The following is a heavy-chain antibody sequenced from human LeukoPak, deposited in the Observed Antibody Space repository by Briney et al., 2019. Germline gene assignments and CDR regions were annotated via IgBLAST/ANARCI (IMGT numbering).Heavy chain of an antibody. CDR3: ARVISSSLYYYYGMDV. CDR1: GFTFSSYA. J-gene: IGHJ6*04. CDR2: ISYDGSNK. V-gene: IGHV3-30*04. Sequence: GGSLRLSCAASGFTFSSYAMHWVRQAPGKGLEWVAVISYDGSNKYYADSVKGRFTISRDNAKNSLYLQMNSLRAEDTAVYYCARVISSSLYYYYGMDVWGKGTTVTVSS. D-gene: IGHD6-13*01.